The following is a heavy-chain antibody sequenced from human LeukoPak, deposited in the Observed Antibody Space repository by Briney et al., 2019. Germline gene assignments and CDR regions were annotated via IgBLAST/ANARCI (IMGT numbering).Heavy chain of an antibody. D-gene: IGHD5-18*01. CDR2: ISSIGGST. CDR3: AKRGTTMEKEGFDY. J-gene: IGHJ4*02. CDR1: GFTFSSYA. V-gene: IGHV3-23*01. Sequence: GGSLRLSCAASGFTFSSYAMSWVRQTPGKGLEWVSAISSIGGSTYYADSVKGRFTISRDNSKNTLYLQMNNLRAEDTALYYCAKRGTTMEKEGFDYWGQGTLVTVSS.